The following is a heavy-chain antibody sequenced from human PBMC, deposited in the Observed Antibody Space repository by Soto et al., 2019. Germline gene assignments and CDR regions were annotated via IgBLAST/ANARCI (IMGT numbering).Heavy chain of an antibody. V-gene: IGHV4-30-4*01. Sequence: SETLSLTCSVSGDSISNLDYFWAWIRQPPGQALEYIGYIYKIATTYYNPSFESRFAISVDTSKSQFSLNVTSVTAADTAVYFCARGRYCLTGRCFPNWFDSWGQGALVTVSS. CDR3: ARGRYCLTGRCFPNWFDS. CDR2: IYKIATT. CDR1: GDSISNLDYF. D-gene: IGHD2-15*01. J-gene: IGHJ5*01.